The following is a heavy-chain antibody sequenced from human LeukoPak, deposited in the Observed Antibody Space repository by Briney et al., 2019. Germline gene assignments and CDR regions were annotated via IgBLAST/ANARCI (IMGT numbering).Heavy chain of an antibody. CDR1: GFSSRDHY. CDR3: ARARFGEPYDAYL. D-gene: IGHD3-10*01. J-gene: IGHJ3*01. V-gene: IGHV3-11*01. Sequence: GGSLRLSCAAPGFSSRDHYLSWIRQAPGKGLGWLASVSSTGTTISYADSVKGRFTISRDDAKNSLFLQMTSLRGEDTALYYCARARFGEPYDAYLWGQGTMVTVSS. CDR2: VSSTGTTI.